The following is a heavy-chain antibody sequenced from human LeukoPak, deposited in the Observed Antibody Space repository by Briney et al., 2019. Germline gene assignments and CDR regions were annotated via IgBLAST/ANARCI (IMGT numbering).Heavy chain of an antibody. CDR3: AKGQSYYYYYMDV. CDR1: GFTFDDYA. V-gene: IGHV3-9*01. Sequence: PGGSLRLSCAASGFTFDDYATHWVRQAPGKGLEWVSGISWNSGSIGYADSVKGRFTISRDNAKNSLYLQINSLRAEDTALYYCAKGQSYYYYYMDVWGKGTTVTVSS. J-gene: IGHJ6*03. CDR2: ISWNSGSI.